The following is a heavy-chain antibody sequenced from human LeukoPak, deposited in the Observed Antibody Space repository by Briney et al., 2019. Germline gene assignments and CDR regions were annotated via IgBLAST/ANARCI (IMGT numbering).Heavy chain of an antibody. D-gene: IGHD1-7*01. Sequence: GASVKVSCKASSYTFTNYDINWVRQAPGQGLEWMGWIGTYNGHTNYAQRLQGRITLTTDTSTSTAYMELRSLRSDDTAVYYCARMSNWKYQGFESWGQGTLVTVSS. CDR2: IGTYNGHT. J-gene: IGHJ4*02. CDR1: SYTFTNYD. V-gene: IGHV1-18*01. CDR3: ARMSNWKYQGFES.